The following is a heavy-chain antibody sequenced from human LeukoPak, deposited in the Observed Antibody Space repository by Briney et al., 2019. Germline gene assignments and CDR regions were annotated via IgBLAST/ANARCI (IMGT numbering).Heavy chain of an antibody. CDR2: ISGSGGDT. J-gene: IGHJ4*02. D-gene: IGHD3-10*01. Sequence: PGGSLRLSCTASGFTLTNFAMTWVRRAPGKGLEWVSGISGSGGDTYHADSVKGRFTISRDNSKNTLYLQMNSLRADDTGVYYCARVPGSYYVDFDYWGRGILVTVSS. V-gene: IGHV3-23*01. CDR1: GFTLTNFA. CDR3: ARVPGSYYVDFDY.